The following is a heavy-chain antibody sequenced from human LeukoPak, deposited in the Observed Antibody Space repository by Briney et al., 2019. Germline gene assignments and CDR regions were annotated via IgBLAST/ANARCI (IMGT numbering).Heavy chain of an antibody. Sequence: SETLSLTCAVSGGSFSGYYWSWIRQPPGKGLEWVGEINHSGSTNYNPSLKSRVTISVDTSKNQFSLKLSSVTAADPAMYYCVSDQRGYDSSGYRDYYFDNWGQRTLVTVSS. CDR3: VSDQRGYDSSGYRDYYFDN. J-gene: IGHJ4*02. V-gene: IGHV4-34*01. CDR1: GGSFSGYY. D-gene: IGHD3-22*01. CDR2: INHSGST.